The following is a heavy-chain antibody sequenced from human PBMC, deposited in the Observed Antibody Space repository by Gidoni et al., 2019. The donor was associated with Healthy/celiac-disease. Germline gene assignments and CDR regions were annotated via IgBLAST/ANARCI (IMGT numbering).Heavy chain of an antibody. CDR2: INAGNGNT. J-gene: IGHJ6*02. V-gene: IGHV1-3*01. CDR3: ASSSSSHYYYGMDV. D-gene: IGHD6-6*01. CDR1: GYTFTSYA. Sequence: QVQLVQFGAEVKKPGPSVKVCCKASGYTFTSYAMQWVRQAPGQRLEWMGWINAGNGNTKYSQKFQGRVTSTRDTSASTAYMELSSLRSEDTAVYYCASSSSSHYYYGMDVWGQGTTVTVSS.